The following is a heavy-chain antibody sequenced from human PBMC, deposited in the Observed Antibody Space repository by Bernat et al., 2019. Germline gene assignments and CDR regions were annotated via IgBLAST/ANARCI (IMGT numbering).Heavy chain of an antibody. CDR1: GYTFTSYA. D-gene: IGHD6-13*01. V-gene: IGHV1-3*01. CDR2: INAGNGNT. Sequence: QVQLVQSGAEVKKPGASVKVSCKASGYTFTSYAMHWVRQAPGQRLEWMGWINAGNGNTKYSQKFQGRVTITRDTSASTAYMELSSLRSEDTAVYYCASPGAGAGSYFYYGMDVWGQGTTVTVSS. J-gene: IGHJ6*02. CDR3: ASPGAGAGSYFYYGMDV.